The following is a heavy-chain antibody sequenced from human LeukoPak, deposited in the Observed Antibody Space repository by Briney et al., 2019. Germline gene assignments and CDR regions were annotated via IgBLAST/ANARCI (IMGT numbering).Heavy chain of an antibody. D-gene: IGHD1-26*01. CDR2: ISAYNGNT. CDR1: GGTFSSYA. CDR3: ARVISGSYEGNDAFDI. V-gene: IGHV1-18*01. J-gene: IGHJ3*02. Sequence: ASVTVSCKASGGTFSSYAISWVRQAPGQGLEWMGWISAYNGNTNYAQKLQGRVTMTTDTSTSTAYMELRSLRSDDTAVYYCARVISGSYEGNDAFDIWGQGTMVTVSS.